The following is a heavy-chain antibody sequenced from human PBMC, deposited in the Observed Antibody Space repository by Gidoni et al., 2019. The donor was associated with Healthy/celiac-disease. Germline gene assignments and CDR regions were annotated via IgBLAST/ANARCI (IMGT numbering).Heavy chain of an antibody. J-gene: IGHJ4*02. CDR1: GLTFSRYA. Sequence: EVQLLESGGGLVQPGGSLRLSCAASGLTFSRYAMSWVRQAPGKGLEWVSAISGSGGSTYYADSVKGRFTISRDNSKNTLYLQMNSLRAEDTAVYYCAKASLDTMIVVVLDYWGQGTLVTVSS. D-gene: IGHD3-22*01. V-gene: IGHV3-23*01. CDR3: AKASLDTMIVVVLDY. CDR2: ISGSGGST.